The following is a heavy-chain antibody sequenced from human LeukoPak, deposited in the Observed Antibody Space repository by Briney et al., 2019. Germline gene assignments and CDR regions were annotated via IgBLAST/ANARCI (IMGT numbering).Heavy chain of an antibody. D-gene: IGHD3-10*01. Sequence: SETLSLTCAVYGGSFSGYYWSWIRQPPGKGLEWIGEINHSGSTNYNPSLKSRVTIPVDTSKNQFSLKLSSVTAADTAVYYCARHSVLLWFGELLGENNWFDPWGQGTLVTVSS. V-gene: IGHV4-34*01. CDR2: INHSGST. CDR3: ARHSVLLWFGELLGENNWFDP. J-gene: IGHJ5*02. CDR1: GGSFSGYY.